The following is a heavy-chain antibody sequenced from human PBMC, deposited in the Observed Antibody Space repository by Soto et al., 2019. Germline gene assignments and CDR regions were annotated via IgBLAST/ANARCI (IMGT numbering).Heavy chain of an antibody. Sequence: SQTLSLTCAISGDNVSTNSVGWNWIRQSPSRGLEWLGRTYYRSNWYNDYAVSVKSRITINPDTSKNQFSLLLNSVTPEDTAVYYCARERYADYGRAAFDIWGQGTMV. J-gene: IGHJ3*02. V-gene: IGHV6-1*01. CDR3: ARERYADYGRAAFDI. D-gene: IGHD4-17*01. CDR2: TYYRSNWYN. CDR1: GDNVSTNSVG.